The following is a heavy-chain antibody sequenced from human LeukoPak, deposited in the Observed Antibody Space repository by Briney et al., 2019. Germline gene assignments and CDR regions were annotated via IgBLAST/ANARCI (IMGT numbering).Heavy chain of an antibody. CDR3: VSQEVVPH. CDR1: GFSFTNYW. D-gene: IGHD2-15*01. V-gene: IGHV3-7*01. Sequence: GGSLRLSCAASGFSFTNYWMSWVRQAPGKGLEWVADVKEDGTTKQYVDSVKGRFTISRDNAKNSLYLQMDSLRAEDTAVYYCVSQEVVPHWGQGTLVSVSS. CDR2: VKEDGTTK. J-gene: IGHJ4*02.